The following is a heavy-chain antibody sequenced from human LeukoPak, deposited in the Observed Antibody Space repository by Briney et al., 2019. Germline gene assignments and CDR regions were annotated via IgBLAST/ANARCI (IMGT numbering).Heavy chain of an antibody. CDR1: GYSISSGYY. CDR2: IYHSGST. V-gene: IGHV4-38-2*02. J-gene: IGHJ4*02. Sequence: SETLSLTCTVSGYSISSGYYWGWIRQPPGKGLEWIGSIYHSGSTYYNPSLKSRVTISVDTSKNQFSLKLSSVTAADTAVYYCAKERPPYYYDSSGYPFDYWSQGTLVTVSS. D-gene: IGHD3-22*01. CDR3: AKERPPYYYDSSGYPFDY.